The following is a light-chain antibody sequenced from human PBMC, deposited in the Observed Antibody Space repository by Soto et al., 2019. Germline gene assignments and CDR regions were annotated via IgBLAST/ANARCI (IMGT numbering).Light chain of an antibody. CDR2: AAS. J-gene: IGKJ1*01. Sequence: AIQMTQSPSSLSASVGDRVTITCRASQGIRNDLGWYQQKPGRAPKLLIYAASSLQSGVPSRFSGSGSGTDFTLTISSLQPEDFATYYCLQDYNYSRTFGQGTKVEIK. CDR3: LQDYNYSRT. V-gene: IGKV1-6*01. CDR1: QGIRND.